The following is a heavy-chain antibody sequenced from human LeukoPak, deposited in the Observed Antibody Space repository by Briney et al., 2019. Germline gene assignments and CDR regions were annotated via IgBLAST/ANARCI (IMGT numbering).Heavy chain of an antibody. V-gene: IGHV3-11*01. CDR2: ISSSGSTI. CDR1: GFTFSDYY. Sequence: PGGSLRLSCAASGFTFSDYYMSWIRQAPGKGLEWVSYISSSGSTIYYADSVKGRFTISRDNAKNSLYLQMSSLRAEDTAVYYCAGSYGDFNWFDPWGQGALVTVSS. D-gene: IGHD4-17*01. CDR3: AGSYGDFNWFDP. J-gene: IGHJ5*02.